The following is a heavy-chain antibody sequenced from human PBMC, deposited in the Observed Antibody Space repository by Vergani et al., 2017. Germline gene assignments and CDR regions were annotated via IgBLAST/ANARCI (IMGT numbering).Heavy chain of an antibody. CDR1: GFTFSSYG. V-gene: IGHV3-30*03. CDR3: ARDPGMTTVTTAPFDN. Sequence: QVQLVESGGGVVQPGRSLRLSCAASGFTFSSYGMHWVRQAPGKGLEWVAVISYDGSNKYYADSVKGRFTISRDNSKNTLYLQMNSLRAEDTAVYYCARDPGMTTVTTAPFDNWGQGTLVTVSS. D-gene: IGHD4-17*01. J-gene: IGHJ4*02. CDR2: ISYDGSNK.